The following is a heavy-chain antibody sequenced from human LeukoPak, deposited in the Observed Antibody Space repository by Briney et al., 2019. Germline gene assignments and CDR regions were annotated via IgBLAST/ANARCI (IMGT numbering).Heavy chain of an antibody. Sequence: PSQTLSLTCNVTGDSISSGSYYWTWIRQPAGKGLEWTGRTYISGSTNYNPSLKSRVIISIDTSNNQFSLRLSSVTAADTAVYYCARALGGGYFDYWGQGTQVTVSS. V-gene: IGHV4-61*02. CDR2: TYISGST. D-gene: IGHD3-16*01. CDR3: ARALGGGYFDY. CDR1: GDSISSGSYY. J-gene: IGHJ4*02.